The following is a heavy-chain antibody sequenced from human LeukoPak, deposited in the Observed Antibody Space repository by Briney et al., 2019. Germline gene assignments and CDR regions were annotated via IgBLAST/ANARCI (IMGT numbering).Heavy chain of an antibody. CDR3: ATPDYDILTSRAFDI. CDR1: GGTLSSYA. J-gene: IGHJ3*02. D-gene: IGHD3-9*01. V-gene: IGHV1-69*06. Sequence: ASVKVSCKASGGTLSSYAISWVRQPPGKGLEWMGGIIPTFGTANYAQKFQGRVTITADKSTSTAYMELSSLRSEDTAVYYCATPDYDILTSRAFDIWGQGTMVTVSS. CDR2: IIPTFGTA.